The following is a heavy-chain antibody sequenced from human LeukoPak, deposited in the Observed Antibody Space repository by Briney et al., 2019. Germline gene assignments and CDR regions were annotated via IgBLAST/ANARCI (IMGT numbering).Heavy chain of an antibody. V-gene: IGHV4-34*01. CDR2: INHSGST. D-gene: IGHD4-17*01. CDR3: ARADYGDYPSY. Sequence: SETLSLTCAVYGGSFSGYYWSWIRQPPGKGLEWIGEINHSGSTNYNPSLKSRVTISVGTSKNQFSLKLSSVTAADTAVYYCARADYGDYPSYWGQGTLVTVSS. CDR1: GGSFSGYY. J-gene: IGHJ4*02.